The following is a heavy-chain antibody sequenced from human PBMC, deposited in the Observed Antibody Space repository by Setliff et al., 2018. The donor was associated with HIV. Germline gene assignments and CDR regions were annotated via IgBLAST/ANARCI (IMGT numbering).Heavy chain of an antibody. D-gene: IGHD2-8*01. Sequence: ASVKVSCKASGYTFTGYFIHWVRQAPGQGLEWMGRIIPNSAGTNYAQKFQGRVTMTRDTSISTAYMELSRLRSDDTAVYYCASKVYCTNGVCLDAFDTWGQGTMVTVSS. CDR3: ASKVYCTNGVCLDAFDT. V-gene: IGHV1-2*06. J-gene: IGHJ3*02. CDR1: GYTFTGYF. CDR2: IIPNSAGT.